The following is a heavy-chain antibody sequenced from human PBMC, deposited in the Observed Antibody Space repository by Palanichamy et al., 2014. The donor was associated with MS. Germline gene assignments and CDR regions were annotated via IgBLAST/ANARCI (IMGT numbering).Heavy chain of an antibody. V-gene: IGHV4-39*01. CDR1: GGSINSSTYY. Sequence: QLQLQESGPGLVKPSETLSLTCNVSGGSINSSTYYWGWIRQPPGKGLEWIGTIFYSGSPSYHPSLESRVTIYVDTSKNQFSLKLSSVTAADTALYFCARQGGGGRSFDNWGQGTLVTVSS. D-gene: IGHD1-26*01. CDR2: IFYSGSP. CDR3: ARQGGGGRSFDN. J-gene: IGHJ4*02.